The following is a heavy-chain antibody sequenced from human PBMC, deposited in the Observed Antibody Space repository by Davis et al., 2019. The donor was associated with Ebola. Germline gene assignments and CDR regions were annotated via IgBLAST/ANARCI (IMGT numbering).Heavy chain of an antibody. CDR2: IYSGGST. J-gene: IGHJ4*02. CDR1: GFTVSSNY. D-gene: IGHD1-26*01. CDR3: ARFYSGNYFDY. Sequence: GSLKISCAASGFTVSSNYMNWVRQAPGKGLEWVSGIYSGGSTYCADSVKGRFTISRDNAKHSLFLHMNSLRAEDTAVYYCARFYSGNYFDYWGQGTLVTVSS. V-gene: IGHV3-53*01.